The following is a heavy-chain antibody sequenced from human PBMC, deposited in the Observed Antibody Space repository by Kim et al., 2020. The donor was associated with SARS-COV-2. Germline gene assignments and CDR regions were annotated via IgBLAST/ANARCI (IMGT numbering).Heavy chain of an antibody. CDR1: GGSISSSSYY. CDR2: IYYSGST. Sequence: SETLSLTCTVSGGSISSSSYYWGWIRQPPGKGLEWIGSIYYSGSTYYNPSLKSRVTISVDTSKNQFSLKLSSVTAADTAVYYCARHLEDIVAPIDYWGQGTLVTVSS. D-gene: IGHD5-12*01. J-gene: IGHJ4*02. V-gene: IGHV4-39*01. CDR3: ARHLEDIVAPIDY.